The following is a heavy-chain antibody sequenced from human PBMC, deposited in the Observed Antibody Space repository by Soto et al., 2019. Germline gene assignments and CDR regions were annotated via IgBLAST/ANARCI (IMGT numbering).Heavy chain of an antibody. V-gene: IGHV1-18*01. Sequence: ASVKVSCKASGYTFTNYGITWVRQAPGQGLEWMGWISAYNGKTNYAQKLQGRVTMTTDPSTSTAYMELRSLTSDDTAVYYCARPGRTPIDHCLLRDYFYYSGQGTLVTVSS. CDR3: ARPGRTPIDHCLLRDYFYY. J-gene: IGHJ4*02. D-gene: IGHD3-16*01. CDR1: GYTFTNYG. CDR2: ISAYNGKT.